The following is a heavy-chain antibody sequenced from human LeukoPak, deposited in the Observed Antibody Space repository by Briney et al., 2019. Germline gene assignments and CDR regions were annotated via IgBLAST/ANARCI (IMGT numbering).Heavy chain of an antibody. CDR1: GFTFTAYG. CDR2: IFHDGSNK. J-gene: IGHJ4*02. V-gene: IGHV3-33*01. CDR3: TREWFGEYSGRRALDN. Sequence: PGGSLRLSCAASGFTFTAYGMHWVRQAPGKGPERVALIFHDGSNKYYADSVKGRFTISRDNSKNTLYLQMNSLRAEDTAVYYRTREWFGEYSGRRALDNWGQGTLVTVSS. D-gene: IGHD3-10*01.